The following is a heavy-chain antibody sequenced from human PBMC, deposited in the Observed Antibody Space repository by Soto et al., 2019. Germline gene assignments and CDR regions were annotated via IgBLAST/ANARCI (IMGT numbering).Heavy chain of an antibody. CDR1: GGFISNNY. J-gene: IGHJ4*02. V-gene: IGHV4-59*01. Sequence: SETLSLTCTVSGGFISNNYWNWIRQPPGKGLEWIGYIYSSGDTRYNPSLNSRVTMSVDKSKNQFSLNLASVTAADTAVYYCARGAVPAAYLFYFDYWGQGALVTVSS. D-gene: IGHD2-2*01. CDR3: ARGAVPAAYLFYFDY. CDR2: IYSSGDT.